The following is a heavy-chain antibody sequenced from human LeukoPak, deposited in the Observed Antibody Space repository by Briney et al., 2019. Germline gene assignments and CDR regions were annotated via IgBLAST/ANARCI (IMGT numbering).Heavy chain of an antibody. Sequence: SETLSLTCAVYGGSFSGCYWSWIRQPPGKGLEWIGEINHSGSTNYNPSLKSRVTISVDTSKNQFSLKLSSVTAADTAVYYCARVRAAVAGYYFDYWGQGTLVTVSS. CDR3: ARVRAAVAGYYFDY. CDR2: INHSGST. J-gene: IGHJ4*02. D-gene: IGHD6-19*01. V-gene: IGHV4-34*01. CDR1: GGSFSGCY.